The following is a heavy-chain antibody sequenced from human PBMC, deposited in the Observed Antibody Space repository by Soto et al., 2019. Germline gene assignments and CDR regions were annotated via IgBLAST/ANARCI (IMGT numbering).Heavy chain of an antibody. CDR1: GFTFSSYA. CDR3: AKRRGAGGHFDY. CDR2: VTIGGST. Sequence: PRLSCAASGFTFSSYAMGWVRQGPGKGLEWVAVVTIGGSTHYADSVRGRFTISRDNSKNTLSLQMNSLTAEDTAVYFCAKRRGAGGHFDYWGQGALVTVSS. J-gene: IGHJ4*02. D-gene: IGHD2-15*01. V-gene: IGHV3-23*01.